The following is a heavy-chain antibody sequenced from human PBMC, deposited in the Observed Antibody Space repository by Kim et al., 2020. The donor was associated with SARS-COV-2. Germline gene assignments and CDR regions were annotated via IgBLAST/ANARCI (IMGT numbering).Heavy chain of an antibody. CDR3: ARGYKSTVGY. J-gene: IGHJ4*02. CDR1: GFTFGTYS. D-gene: IGHD1-20*01. V-gene: IGHV3-21*01. Sequence: GGSLSLSCAASGFTFGTYSMNWVRQAPGKGLQWVSSISSRSGYIYYADSVKGRFTISGDSAKNSLYLQMNSLRAEDTAVYYCARGYKSTVGYWGQGTLVTVSS. CDR2: ISSRSGYI.